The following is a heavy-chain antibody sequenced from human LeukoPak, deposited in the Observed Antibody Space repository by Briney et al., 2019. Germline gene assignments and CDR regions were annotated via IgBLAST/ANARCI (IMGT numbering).Heavy chain of an antibody. CDR2: LFNGETT. J-gene: IGHJ5*02. V-gene: IGHV4-39*01. CDR3: ASRKVPNGDHEKWFDP. D-gene: IGHD4-17*01. CDR1: GDSISTNRYY. Sequence: ASETLSLTCTVSGDSISTNRYYWGWIRQPPGKGLEWIGSLFNGETTYYNPSLKSRVTMSVDPSRSQFSLILNSVTAADTAVYYCASRKVPNGDHEKWFDPWGKGTLVTVSS.